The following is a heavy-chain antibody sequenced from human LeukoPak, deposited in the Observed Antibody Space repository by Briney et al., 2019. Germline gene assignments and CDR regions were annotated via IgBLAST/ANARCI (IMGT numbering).Heavy chain of an antibody. D-gene: IGHD3-3*01. CDR1: GFTFSSYA. CDR3: ARDGVGYDFWSGYFYDFDY. J-gene: IGHJ4*02. V-gene: IGHV3-30-3*01. CDR2: ISYDGSNK. Sequence: GGSLRLSCAASGFTFSSYAMHWVRQAPGKGLEWVAVISYDGSNKYYADSVKGRFTISRDNSKNTLYLQMNSLRAEDTAVYYCARDGVGYDFWSGYFYDFDYWGQGTLVTVSS.